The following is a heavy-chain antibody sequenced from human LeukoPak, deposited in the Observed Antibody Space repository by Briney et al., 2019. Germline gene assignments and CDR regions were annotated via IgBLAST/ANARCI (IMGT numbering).Heavy chain of an antibody. Sequence: GGSLRLSCAASAFTVSTNYMTWVRQAPGKGLEWVANIKPDGSAKHYVGSVKGRFTISRDNAETSLYLQMNSLRVEDTAVYYCARVIGTDEAEGDWGQGTLVTVSS. CDR1: AFTVSTNY. J-gene: IGHJ4*02. CDR2: IKPDGSAK. V-gene: IGHV3-7*01. CDR3: ARVIGTDEAEGD.